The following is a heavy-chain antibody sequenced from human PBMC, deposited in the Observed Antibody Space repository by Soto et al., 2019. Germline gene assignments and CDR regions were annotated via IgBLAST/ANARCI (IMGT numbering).Heavy chain of an antibody. D-gene: IGHD3-22*01. J-gene: IGHJ4*02. CDR3: AKFGDDSSGSSDY. CDR2: ISYDGRNK. CDR1: GFTFSSYG. Sequence: PGGSLRLSCEASGFTFSSYGMHWVRQAPGKGREWVAVISYDGRNKYYRDSVKGRFTISRDNSKNTLYLQMNSLRAEDTAVYYCAKFGDDSSGSSDYWGQGTLVTVSS. V-gene: IGHV3-30*18.